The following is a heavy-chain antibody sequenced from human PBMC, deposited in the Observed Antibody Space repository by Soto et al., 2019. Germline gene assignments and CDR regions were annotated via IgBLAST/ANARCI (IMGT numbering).Heavy chain of an antibody. CDR2: INPNSGGT. V-gene: IGHV1-2*04. CDR3: ARMTTVPLDYYYGMDV. J-gene: IGHJ6*02. D-gene: IGHD4-4*01. CDR1: GYTFTGYY. Sequence: ASVKVSCKASGYTFTGYYMHWVRQAPGQGLEWMGWINPNSGGTNYAQKFQGWVTMTRDTSISTAYMELSRLRSDDTAVYYCARMTTVPLDYYYGMDVWGQGTTVTVSS.